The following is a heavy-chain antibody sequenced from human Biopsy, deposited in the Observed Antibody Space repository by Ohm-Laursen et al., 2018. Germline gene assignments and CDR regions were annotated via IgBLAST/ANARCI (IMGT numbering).Heavy chain of an antibody. J-gene: IGHJ5*02. Sequence: SQTLSLTCTVSGGSISSGGSYWSWIRQRPGKGLEWIGYIFNIVNTYYNPSLKNLITISGDKSKNQFSLKLISVTATDTALYYCARGDYFDSNGYFWFDPWGQGTLVTVSS. V-gene: IGHV4-31*01. CDR1: GGSISSGGSY. D-gene: IGHD3-22*01. CDR3: ARGDYFDSNGYFWFDP. CDR2: IFNIVNT.